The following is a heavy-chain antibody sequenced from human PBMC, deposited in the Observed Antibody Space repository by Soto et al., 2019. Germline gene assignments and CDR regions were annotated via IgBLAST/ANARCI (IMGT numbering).Heavy chain of an antibody. CDR2: IWYDGSNK. D-gene: IGHD3-10*01. Sequence: QVQLVESGGGVVQPGRSLRLSCAASGFTFSSYGMHWVRQAPGKGLEWVAVIWYDGSNKYYADSVKGRFTISIDNSKNTLYLQMNSLRAEDTAVYYCAREAFGELFHAFDIWGQGTMVTVSS. V-gene: IGHV3-33*01. J-gene: IGHJ3*02. CDR3: AREAFGELFHAFDI. CDR1: GFTFSSYG.